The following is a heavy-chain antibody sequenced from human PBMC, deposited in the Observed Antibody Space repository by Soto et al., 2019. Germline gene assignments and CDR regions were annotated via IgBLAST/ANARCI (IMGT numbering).Heavy chain of an antibody. CDR3: ARAPRGVRGAFDI. D-gene: IGHD3-10*01. J-gene: IGHJ3*02. Sequence: SVKVSCKASGGTFSSYAISWVRQAPGQGLEWMGGIIPIFGTANYAQKFQGRVTITADESTSTAYMELSSLRSEDTAVYYCARAPRGVRGAFDIWGQGTMVTVSS. CDR1: GGTFSSYA. V-gene: IGHV1-69*13. CDR2: IIPIFGTA.